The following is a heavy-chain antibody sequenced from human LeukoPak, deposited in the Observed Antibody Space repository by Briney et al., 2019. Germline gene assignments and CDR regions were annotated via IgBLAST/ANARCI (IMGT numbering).Heavy chain of an antibody. CDR1: GFTFSSYA. CDR3: ARGSSSKLRLGELSLGY. Sequence: GGSLRLSCAASGFTFSSYAMHWVRQAPGKGLEWVAVISYDGSNKYYADSVKGRFTISRDNSKNTLYLQMNSLRAEDTAVYYCARGSSSKLRLGELSLGYWGQGTLVTVSS. D-gene: IGHD3-16*02. V-gene: IGHV3-30-3*01. J-gene: IGHJ4*02. CDR2: ISYDGSNK.